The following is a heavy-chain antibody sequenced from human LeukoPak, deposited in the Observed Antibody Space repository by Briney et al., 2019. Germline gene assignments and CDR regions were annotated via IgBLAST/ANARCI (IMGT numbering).Heavy chain of an antibody. CDR2: ISSSGSTI. CDR3: ARDPRGYDILTGYYDYYYYYGMDV. V-gene: IGHV3-48*03. J-gene: IGHJ6*04. CDR1: GFTSSSYE. D-gene: IGHD3-9*01. Sequence: PGGSLRLSCAASGFTSSSYEMNWVRQAPGKGLEWVSYISSSGSTIYYADSVKGRFTISRDNAKNSLYLQMNSLRAEDTVVYYCARDPRGYDILTGYYDYYYYYGMDVWGKGTTVTVSS.